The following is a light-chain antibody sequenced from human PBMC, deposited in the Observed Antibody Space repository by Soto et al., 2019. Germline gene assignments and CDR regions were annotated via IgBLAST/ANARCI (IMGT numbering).Light chain of an antibody. CDR2: AAS. CDR1: QSISSY. J-gene: IGKJ5*01. CDR3: LQDYNYPIT. Sequence: QMTQSPSSLSASVGDRVTITCRASQSISSYLHWYQQKPGKAPKLLIYAASSLQSGVPSRFSGSGSGTDFTLTISSLQPEDFATYYCLQDYNYPITFGQGTRLEIK. V-gene: IGKV1-6*01.